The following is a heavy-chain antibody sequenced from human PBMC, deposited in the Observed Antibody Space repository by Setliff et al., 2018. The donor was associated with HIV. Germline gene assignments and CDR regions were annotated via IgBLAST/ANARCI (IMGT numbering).Heavy chain of an antibody. V-gene: IGHV4-61*01. CDR2: IYSSGST. Sequence: SETLSLTCTVSNDSISSGTHYWSWIRQPPGKGLEWLGHIYSSGSTNYNPSLKSRVTISVDTSKNQFSLKLYSVTAADTAVYYCARAYFGSGIYYWGQGTLVTVSS. D-gene: IGHD3-10*01. J-gene: IGHJ4*02. CDR1: NDSISSGTHY. CDR3: ARAYFGSGIYY.